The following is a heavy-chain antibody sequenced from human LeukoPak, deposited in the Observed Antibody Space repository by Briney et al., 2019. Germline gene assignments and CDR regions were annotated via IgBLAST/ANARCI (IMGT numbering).Heavy chain of an antibody. CDR1: VYTFTGYY. J-gene: IGHJ5*02. CDR2: INPNSGGT. Sequence: ASVKVSCKASVYTFTGYYMHWVRQAPGQGLEWMGWINPNSGGTNYAQKFQGRVTMTRDTSISTAYMELSRLRSDDTAVYYCARAVLYYYDSSGYYRTQNWFDPWGQGTLVTVSS. V-gene: IGHV1-2*02. D-gene: IGHD3-22*01. CDR3: ARAVLYYYDSSGYYRTQNWFDP.